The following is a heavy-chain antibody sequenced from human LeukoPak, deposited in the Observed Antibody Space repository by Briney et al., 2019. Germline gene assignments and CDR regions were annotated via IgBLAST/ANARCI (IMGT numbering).Heavy chain of an antibody. CDR1: GGSISSGDYY. CDR3: AREALTYYYHSSGYNNASDI. CDR2: IYYSGST. V-gene: IGHV4-30-4*01. Sequence: PSQTLSLTCTVSGGSISSGDYYWSWIRQPPGKGLEWIGYIYYSGSTYYNPSLKSRVTISVDTSKNQFSLKLSSVTAAHTAVYYCAREALTYYYHSSGYNNASDISGQGTMVTVSS. D-gene: IGHD3-22*01. J-gene: IGHJ3*02.